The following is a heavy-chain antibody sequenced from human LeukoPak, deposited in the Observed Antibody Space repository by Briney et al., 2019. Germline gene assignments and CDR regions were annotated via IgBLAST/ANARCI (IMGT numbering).Heavy chain of an antibody. CDR2: TYTSGST. D-gene: IGHD6-13*01. CDR1: GGSISSYY. Sequence: SETLSLTCTVSGGSISSYYWSWIRQPAGKGLEWIGRTYTSGSTNYNPSLKSRVTMSVDTSKNQFSLKLSSVTAADTAVYYCAREYSSSWSNWFDPWGQGTLVTVSS. V-gene: IGHV4-4*07. J-gene: IGHJ5*02. CDR3: AREYSSSWSNWFDP.